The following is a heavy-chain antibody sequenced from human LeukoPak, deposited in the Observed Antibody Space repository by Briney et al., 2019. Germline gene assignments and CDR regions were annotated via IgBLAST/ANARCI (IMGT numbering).Heavy chain of an antibody. Sequence: SETLSLTCAVYGGSFSGYYWSWIRQPPGKGLEWIGEINHSGSTNYNPSLKSRVTMSVDTSKNQFSLKLSSVTAADTAVYYCARSLYASSNNWFDPWGQGTLVTVSS. CDR2: INHSGST. D-gene: IGHD6-19*01. V-gene: IGHV4-34*01. CDR1: GGSFSGYY. CDR3: ARSLYASSNNWFDP. J-gene: IGHJ5*02.